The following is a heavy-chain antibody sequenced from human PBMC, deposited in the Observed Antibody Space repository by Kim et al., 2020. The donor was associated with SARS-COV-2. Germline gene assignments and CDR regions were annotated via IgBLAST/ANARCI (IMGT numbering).Heavy chain of an antibody. CDR2: SSSTI. CDR3: ASAQSEY. V-gene: IGHV3-48*02. D-gene: IGHD4-4*01. Sequence: SSSTIYNADPVKGRFTISRDNAKNSLYLQMNSLRDEDTAVYYCASAQSEYWGQGTLVTVSS. J-gene: IGHJ4*02.